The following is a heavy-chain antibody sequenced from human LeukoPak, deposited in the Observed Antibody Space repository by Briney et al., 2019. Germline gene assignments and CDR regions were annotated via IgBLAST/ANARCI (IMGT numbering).Heavy chain of an antibody. Sequence: PSQTLSLTCTVSGGSISSGGYYWSWIRQHPGKGLEWIGYIYYSGSTYYNPSLKSRVTISVDTSKNQFSLKLSSVTAADTAVYYCARGTAARPGPGNAFDIWGQGTMVTVSS. D-gene: IGHD6-6*01. CDR2: IYYSGST. J-gene: IGHJ3*02. V-gene: IGHV4-31*03. CDR3: ARGTAARPGPGNAFDI. CDR1: GGSISSGGYY.